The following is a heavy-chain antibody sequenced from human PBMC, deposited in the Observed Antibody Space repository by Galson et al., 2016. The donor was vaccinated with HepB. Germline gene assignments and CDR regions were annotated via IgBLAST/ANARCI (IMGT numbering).Heavy chain of an antibody. CDR1: GFTFSNYG. D-gene: IGHD6-25*01. V-gene: IGHV3-30*18. J-gene: IGHJ2*01. Sequence: SLRLSCAASGFTFSNYGMYWVRQAPGKGPEWVALISYDGSHNNYEDSVKGRFTISRDDSKNTVYLQMNSLRAEETAVYYCAKEKQRDWYFDLWGRGTLVIVSS. CDR2: ISYDGSHN. CDR3: AKEKQRDWYFDL.